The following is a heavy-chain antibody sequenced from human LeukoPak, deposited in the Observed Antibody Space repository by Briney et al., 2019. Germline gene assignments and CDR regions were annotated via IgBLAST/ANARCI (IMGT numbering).Heavy chain of an antibody. V-gene: IGHV4-59*08. CDR2: IYYSGTT. CDR3: ARLKFDVLTGYYEALDY. Sequence: PPETLSLTCTVSGDSLINFYWSWIRQPPGKGLEWIGYIYYSGTTNYNPSLKSRVTMSVDTSKNQFSLNLRSVTAADTAVYHCARLKFDVLTGYYEALDYWGQGTLVTVSS. J-gene: IGHJ4*02. CDR1: GDSLINFY. D-gene: IGHD3-9*01.